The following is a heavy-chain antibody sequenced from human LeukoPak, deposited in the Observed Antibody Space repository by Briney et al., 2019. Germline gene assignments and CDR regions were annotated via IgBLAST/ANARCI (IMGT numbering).Heavy chain of an antibody. Sequence: GWSLRLSCAASGFTFSSYAMSWVRQAPGKGLEWVSINSGNSGRRYYAYSVKGRFSISRDNSNNTLYLQMNSLRAEDAAVYYCAKSTSSWERVDYWGEGTLVTVCS. J-gene: IGHJ4*02. CDR3: AKSTSSWERVDY. CDR2: NSGNSGRR. CDR1: GFTFSSYA. D-gene: IGHD6-13*01. V-gene: IGHV3-23*01.